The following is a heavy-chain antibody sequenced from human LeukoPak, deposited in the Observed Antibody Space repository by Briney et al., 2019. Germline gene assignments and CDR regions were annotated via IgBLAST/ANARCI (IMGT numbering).Heavy chain of an antibody. Sequence: GASVKVSCKASGYTFTYYYIHWVRQAPGQGPEWMGWINPHSGCTNYAQKSRGRVTMTTDTSLSTAYMELSSLASEDAAVYYCARDLHQLGTVLDYWGQGTLLTVSS. V-gene: IGHV1-2*02. CDR2: INPHSGCT. CDR1: GYTFTYYY. D-gene: IGHD1-1*01. CDR3: ARDLHQLGTVLDY. J-gene: IGHJ4*02.